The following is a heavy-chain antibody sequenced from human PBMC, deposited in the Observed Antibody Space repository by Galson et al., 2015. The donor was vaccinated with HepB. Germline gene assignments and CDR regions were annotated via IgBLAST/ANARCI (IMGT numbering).Heavy chain of an antibody. CDR3: ARGVNIAADSDAFDI. CDR1: GDSISRSNYS. V-gene: IGHV4-31*03. D-gene: IGHD3-3*01. J-gene: IGHJ3*02. CDR2: IDYRGGA. Sequence: TLSLTCTVSGDSISRSNYSWSWIRQHPGKGLEWIGYIDYRGGAYYSPPLKSRVTLSIDTSKNHFSLMMSSVTAADTAVYYCARGVNIAADSDAFDIWGQGTMVTVSS.